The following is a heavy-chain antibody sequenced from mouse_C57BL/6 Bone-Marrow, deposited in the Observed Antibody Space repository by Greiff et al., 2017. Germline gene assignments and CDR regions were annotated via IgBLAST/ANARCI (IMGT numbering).Heavy chain of an antibody. CDR3: ASEGLKGYYAMDY. D-gene: IGHD3-1*01. CDR1: GFSLTSSG. CDR2: IWGGGST. J-gene: IGHJ4*01. V-gene: IGHV2-6*01. Sequence: VMLVESGPGLVAPAQSLSITCTVSGFSLTSSGVDWVRQSPGKGLEWLGVIWGGGSTHYNSALKSRLSISKDTSKSQVFLKMNRLQTDDTAMYNCASEGLKGYYAMDYWGQGTSVTVSS.